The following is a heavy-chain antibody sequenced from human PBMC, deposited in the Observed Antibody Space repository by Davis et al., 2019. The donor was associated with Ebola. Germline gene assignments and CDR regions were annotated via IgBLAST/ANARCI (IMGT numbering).Heavy chain of an antibody. Sequence: LSLTCAASGFTFSSYGMHWVRQAPGKGLEWVAVIWYDGSNKYYADSVKGRFTISRDNSKNTLYLQMNSLRAEDTAVYYCARVTCSGGSCYYYYGMDVWGQGTTVTVSS. CDR1: GFTFSSYG. CDR2: IWYDGSNK. CDR3: ARVTCSGGSCYYYYGMDV. J-gene: IGHJ6*02. D-gene: IGHD2-15*01. V-gene: IGHV3-33*01.